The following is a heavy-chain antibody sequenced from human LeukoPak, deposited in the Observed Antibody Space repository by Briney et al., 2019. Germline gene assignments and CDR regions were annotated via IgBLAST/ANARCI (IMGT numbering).Heavy chain of an antibody. CDR2: IHNSGNT. Sequence: SETLSLTCTVSGGSLNNDVYYWDWIRQTPGKGLEWIGNIHNSGNTYYKSSLKSRAGMSIDTSQNQFSLRLSSVTAADTAVYYCARHPGRSNWFDTWGEGILVTISS. CDR1: GGSLNNDVYY. J-gene: IGHJ5*02. CDR3: ARHPGRSNWFDT. D-gene: IGHD3-10*01. V-gene: IGHV4-39*01.